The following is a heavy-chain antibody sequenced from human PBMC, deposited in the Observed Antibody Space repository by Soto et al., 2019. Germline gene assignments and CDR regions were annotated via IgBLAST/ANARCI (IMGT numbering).Heavy chain of an antibody. CDR1: GGTFSSYA. CDR3: ARPAGKDDFWSGYYPYYYYYYGMDV. V-gene: IGHV1-69*13. CDR2: IIPIFGTA. Sequence: SVKVSCKASGGTFSSYAISWVRQAPGQGLEWMGGIIPIFGTANYVQKFQGRVTITADESTSTAYMELSSLRSEDTAVYYCARPAGKDDFWSGYYPYYYYYYGMDVWGQGTTVTVSS. D-gene: IGHD3-3*01. J-gene: IGHJ6*02.